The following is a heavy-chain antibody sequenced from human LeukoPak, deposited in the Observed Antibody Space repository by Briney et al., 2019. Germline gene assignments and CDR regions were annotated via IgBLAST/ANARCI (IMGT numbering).Heavy chain of an antibody. D-gene: IGHD6-13*01. V-gene: IGHV3-15*01. CDR2: IKSKTDGGTT. J-gene: IGHJ4*02. CDR1: GFTVSSNY. Sequence: PGGSLRLSCAASGFTVSSNYMSWVRQAPGKGLEWVGRIKSKTDGGTTDYAAPVKGRFTISRDDSKNTLYLQMNSLKTEDTAVYYCTTGFIAAAGTNYWGQGTLVTVSS. CDR3: TTGFIAAAGTNY.